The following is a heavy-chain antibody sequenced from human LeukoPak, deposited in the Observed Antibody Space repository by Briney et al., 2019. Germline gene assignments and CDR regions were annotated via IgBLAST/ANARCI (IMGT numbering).Heavy chain of an antibody. D-gene: IGHD1-1*01. V-gene: IGHV4-34*01. CDR3: VRPESAGTKYRFDY. Sequence: PSETLSLTCAVYGGSFSGYYWSWIRQPPGKGLEWIGGVDYSGSTNYNPSLKSRVTISVDTSKNHVSLNLTSVTAADTAVYYCVRPESAGTKYRFDYWGQGALVTVSS. J-gene: IGHJ4*02. CDR1: GGSFSGYY. CDR2: VDYSGST.